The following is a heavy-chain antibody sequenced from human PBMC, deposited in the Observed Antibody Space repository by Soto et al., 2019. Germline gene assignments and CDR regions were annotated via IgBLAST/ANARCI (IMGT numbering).Heavy chain of an antibody. CDR1: GFTFSSYA. D-gene: IGHD6-13*01. CDR3: ARRSSSWYFDY. V-gene: IGHV3-23*01. Sequence: EVQLLEPGGGLVQPGGSLRLSCAASGFTFSSYAMNWVRQAPGKGLEWVSVISGSDGSTYYADSVKGRFTISRDNSKNTLNLQMNSLRAEDTAVYYCARRSSSWYFDYWGQGTLVTVSS. J-gene: IGHJ4*02. CDR2: ISGSDGST.